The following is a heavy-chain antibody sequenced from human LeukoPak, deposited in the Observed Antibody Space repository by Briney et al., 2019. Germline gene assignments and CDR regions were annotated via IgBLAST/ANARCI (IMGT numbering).Heavy chain of an antibody. CDR1: GFTFNTYT. V-gene: IGHV3-21*01. J-gene: IGHJ4*02. D-gene: IGHD3-9*01. Sequence: PGGSLRLSCAASGFTFNTYTMNWVRQAPGKGLEWVSSITASSTAIYSADSVKGRFTISRDNAKNFLYLQMNSLRAEDTAVYYCARAYYDILTGYIPYFGYWGQGILVTVSS. CDR3: ARAYYDILTGYIPYFGY. CDR2: ITASSTAI.